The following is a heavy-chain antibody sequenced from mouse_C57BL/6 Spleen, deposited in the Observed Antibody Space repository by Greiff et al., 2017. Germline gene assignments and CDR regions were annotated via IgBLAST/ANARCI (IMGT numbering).Heavy chain of an antibody. CDR3: ARDKLGGFAY. Sequence: DVQLQESGPGLVKPSQSLSLTCSVTGYSITSGYYWNWIRQFPGNKLEWMGYISYDGSNNYNPSLKNRISITRDTSKNQFFLKLNSVTTEDTATYYCARDKLGGFAYWGQGTLVTVSA. CDR1: GYSITSGYY. D-gene: IGHD3-3*01. CDR2: ISYDGSN. J-gene: IGHJ3*01. V-gene: IGHV3-6*01.